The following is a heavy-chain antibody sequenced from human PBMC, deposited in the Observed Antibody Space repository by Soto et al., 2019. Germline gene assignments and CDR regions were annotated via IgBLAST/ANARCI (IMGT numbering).Heavy chain of an antibody. D-gene: IGHD1-26*01. Sequence: LRLSCAASGFTFSSYAMSWVRQAPGKGLEWVSAISGSGGSTYYADSVKGRFTISRDNSKNTLYLQMNSLRAEDTAVYYCAKDGRYALNYYYYGMDVWGQGTTVTVS. CDR3: AKDGRYALNYYYYGMDV. CDR2: ISGSGGST. J-gene: IGHJ6*02. CDR1: GFTFSSYA. V-gene: IGHV3-23*01.